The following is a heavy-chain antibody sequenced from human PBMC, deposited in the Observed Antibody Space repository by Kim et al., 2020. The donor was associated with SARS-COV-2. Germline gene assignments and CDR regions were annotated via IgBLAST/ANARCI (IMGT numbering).Heavy chain of an antibody. CDR1: GFSFTYYN. J-gene: IGHJ6*02. V-gene: IGHV3-48*02. CDR2: ISSSSSAI. CDR3: ARDHTIFGEGMDV. Sequence: GGSLRLSCAASGFSFTYYNINWVRQAPGKGLEWVSYISSSSSAIYYAVSVKGRFTISSDNAKTSLYLQMNSLRDEDTAMYYCARDHTIFGEGMDVWGQGTTVTVSS. D-gene: IGHD3-3*01.